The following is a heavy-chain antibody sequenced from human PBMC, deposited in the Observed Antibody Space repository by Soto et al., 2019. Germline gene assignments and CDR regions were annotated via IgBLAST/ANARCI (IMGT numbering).Heavy chain of an antibody. CDR3: GRCRTDSYAMDV. CDR2: ISPSNGRT. J-gene: IGHJ6*02. V-gene: IGHV1-18*01. Sequence: QVHLVQSGSDVEKPGASVKVSCKASGYSFTSYGIGWVRQVPGQGPEWMGWISPSNGRTNYAQSVKGRVVMTTDISTNTVYLELRSLRSDDSAIYYCGRCRTDSYAMDVWGQGTTVTVSS. CDR1: GYSFTSYG. D-gene: IGHD5-18*01.